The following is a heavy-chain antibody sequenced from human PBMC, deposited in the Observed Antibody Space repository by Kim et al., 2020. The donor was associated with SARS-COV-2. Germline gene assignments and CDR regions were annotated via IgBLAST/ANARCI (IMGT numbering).Heavy chain of an antibody. V-gene: IGHV3-30*18. Sequence: GGSLRLSCAASGFTFSSYCMHWVRQAPGKGLEWVAVISYDGSNKYYADSVKGRFTISRDNSKNTLYLQMNSLRAEDTAVYYCAKAPQVDIVATMLGGAFVYYHSIDLWGQGTTIPVSS. CDR3: AKAPQVDIVATMLGGAFVYYHSIDL. J-gene: IGHJ6*02. CDR2: ISYDGSNK. D-gene: IGHD5-12*01. CDR1: GFTFSSYC.